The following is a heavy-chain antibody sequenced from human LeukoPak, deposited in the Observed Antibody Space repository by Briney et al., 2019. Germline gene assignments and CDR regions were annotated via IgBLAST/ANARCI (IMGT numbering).Heavy chain of an antibody. CDR1: GGSISSYH. CDR2: IYYSGST. V-gene: IGHV4-59*01. Sequence: PSETLSLTCTVSGGSISSYHWSWIRQPPGKGLEWIGYIYYSGSTNYNPSLKSRVTISVDTSKNQFSLKLSSVTAADTAVYYCARDRYSSGWHEGVVAFDIWGQGTMVTVSS. J-gene: IGHJ3*02. D-gene: IGHD6-19*01. CDR3: ARDRYSSGWHEGVVAFDI.